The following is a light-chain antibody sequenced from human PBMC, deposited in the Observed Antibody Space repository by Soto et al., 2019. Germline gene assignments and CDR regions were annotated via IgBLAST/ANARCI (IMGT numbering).Light chain of an antibody. CDR3: QQYNNWPFS. Sequence: EIVLTQSPATLSVSPGERATLSCRASQSVSSNYLAWYQQKPGQAPRLLIYGAFNRATGIPARFSGSGSGADFTLTISSLRSEDSAVYFCQQYNNWPFSFGQGTRLEIK. V-gene: IGKV3D-15*01. CDR2: GAF. J-gene: IGKJ5*01. CDR1: QSVSSN.